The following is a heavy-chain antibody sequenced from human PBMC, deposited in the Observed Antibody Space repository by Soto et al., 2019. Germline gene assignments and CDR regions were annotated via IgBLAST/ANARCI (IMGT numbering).Heavy chain of an antibody. D-gene: IGHD2-21*01. Sequence: QVQLVQSGAEVKKPGASVKVSCKASGYTFTSYGINWVRQAPGQGLEWMGRVSTYNGNTNYAPRFQGRVTMTPDTSTTTAYMELRSLRSDDTATYYCARERGLTVSTLLGYWGQGTLVSVSS. V-gene: IGHV1-18*01. CDR1: GYTFTSYG. J-gene: IGHJ4*02. CDR3: ARERGLTVSTLLGY. CDR2: VSTYNGNT.